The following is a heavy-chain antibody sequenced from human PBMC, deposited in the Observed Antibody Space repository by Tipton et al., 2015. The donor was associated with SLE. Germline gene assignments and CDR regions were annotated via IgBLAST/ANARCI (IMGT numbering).Heavy chain of an antibody. D-gene: IGHD6-13*01. CDR1: GGAISSSRYY. CDR3: ARRGQQLGRSWFDP. J-gene: IGHJ5*02. V-gene: IGHV4-39*01. CDR2: IYYSGST. Sequence: TLSLTCTVSGGAISSSRYYWGWIRQPPGKGLEWIGGIYYSGSTYYNPSLQSRATISVDTSKNQFSLKLSSVTAADTAVYYCARRGQQLGRSWFDPWGQGTLVTVSS.